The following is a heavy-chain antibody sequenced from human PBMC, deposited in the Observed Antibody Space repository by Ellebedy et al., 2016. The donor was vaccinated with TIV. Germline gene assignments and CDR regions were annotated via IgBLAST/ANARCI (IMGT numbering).Heavy chain of an antibody. CDR2: MNPKSGNT. CDR3: ATQGATGFDY. Sequence: AASVKVSCKASEDTFSNYEINWVRQAFGQGLEWMGWMNPKSGNTGYAQEFQGRLTMTRNTSISTAYMELNSLKSEDTALYYCATQGATGFDYWGQGSLVTVSS. J-gene: IGHJ4*02. CDR1: EDTFSNYE. V-gene: IGHV1-8*01. D-gene: IGHD1-26*01.